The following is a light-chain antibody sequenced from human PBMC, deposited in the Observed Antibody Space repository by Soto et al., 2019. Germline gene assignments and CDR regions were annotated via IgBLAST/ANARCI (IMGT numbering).Light chain of an antibody. J-gene: IGKJ3*01. V-gene: IGKV3-20*01. CDR1: QSFSSKY. Sequence: DIVLTQSPGTLSLSPGERATLSCRASQSFSSKYLAWYQQKPGQPPRVLIYGTSIRATGIPERFSGGGSGTDFTLTITRLEPEDFAVYYCQQYGSSLFTFGPGTKVDFK. CDR2: GTS. CDR3: QQYGSSLFT.